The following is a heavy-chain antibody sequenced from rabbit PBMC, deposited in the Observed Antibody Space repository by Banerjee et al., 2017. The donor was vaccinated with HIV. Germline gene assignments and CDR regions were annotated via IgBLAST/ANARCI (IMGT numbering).Heavy chain of an antibody. CDR2: TAVGGSGNT. CDR3: ARGGGFVADGYVRRLDL. CDR1: GFSFSSTYC. J-gene: IGHJ3*01. V-gene: IGHV1S40*01. D-gene: IGHD6-1*01. Sequence: QSLEESGGDLVKPGASLTLTCTASGFSFSSTYCMCWVRQAPGKGLEWIACTAVGGSGNTWYANWAKGRFTGSKASSTTVTLQMTSLTAADTATYFCARGGGFVADGYVRRLDLWGPGTLVTVS.